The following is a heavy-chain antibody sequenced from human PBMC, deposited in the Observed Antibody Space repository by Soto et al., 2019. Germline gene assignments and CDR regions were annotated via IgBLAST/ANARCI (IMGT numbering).Heavy chain of an antibody. J-gene: IGHJ5*02. CDR3: ARDGSIVREPWFDP. CDR1: GFTFIGYW. D-gene: IGHD2-15*01. V-gene: IGHV3-74*03. Sequence: EVPLVESGGGVVQPGGSLRLSCAASGFTFIGYWMHWVRQGQGKGLVWVARINNDGIDTTYADSVKGRLTISRHNTTNMVYLEMNSLRADDTAVYYCARDGSIVREPWFDPWGQGTLVTVSS. CDR2: INNDGIDT.